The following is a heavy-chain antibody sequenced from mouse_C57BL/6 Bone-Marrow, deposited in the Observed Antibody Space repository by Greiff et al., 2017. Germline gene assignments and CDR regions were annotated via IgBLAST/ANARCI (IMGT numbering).Heavy chain of an antibody. CDR2: IDPENGDT. J-gene: IGHJ1*03. V-gene: IGHV14-4*01. CDR1: GFNIKDDY. CDR3: TDGYFDV. Sequence: EVKVEESGAELVRPGASVKLSCTASGFNIKDDYMHWVKQRPEQGLEWIGWIDPENGDTEYASKFQGKATITADTSSNTAYLQLSSLTSEDTAVYYCTDGYFDVWGTGTTVTVSS.